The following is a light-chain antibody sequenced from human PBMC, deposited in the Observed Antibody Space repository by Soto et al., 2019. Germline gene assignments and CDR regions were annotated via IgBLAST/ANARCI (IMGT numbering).Light chain of an antibody. CDR2: EVS. CDR1: SSDVGGYNY. CDR3: SSYTSSSTYV. Sequence: QSALTQPASVSGSPGQSITISCTGTSSDVGGYNYVSWYQQHPGKAPKLMIYEVSNRPSGVSNRFFGSKSGNTASLTISGLQAEYEADYYCSSYTSSSTYVFGTGTKVTVL. J-gene: IGLJ1*01. V-gene: IGLV2-14*01.